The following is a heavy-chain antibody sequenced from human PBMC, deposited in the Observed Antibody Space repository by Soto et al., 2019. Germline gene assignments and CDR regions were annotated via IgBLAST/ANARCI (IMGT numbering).Heavy chain of an antibody. CDR3: ARDSSRPYYDFWSGWGANYYYYYMDV. V-gene: IGHV3-21*01. Sequence: GGSLRLSCAASGFTFSSYSMNWVRQAPGKGLEWVSSISSRSYIYYADSVKGRFTISRDNAKNSLYLQMNSLRAEDTAVYYCARDSSRPYYDFWSGWGANYYYYYMDVWGKGTTVTVSS. CDR2: ISSRSYI. D-gene: IGHD3-3*01. CDR1: GFTFSSYS. J-gene: IGHJ6*03.